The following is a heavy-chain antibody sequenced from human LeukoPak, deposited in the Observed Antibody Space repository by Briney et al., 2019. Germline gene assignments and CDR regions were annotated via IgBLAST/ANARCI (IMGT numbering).Heavy chain of an antibody. Sequence: SETLPVTCIFSGYFHIGSYWSWLRPARGKGLEWIGYIYYPVDTNYIPSLKSRVPMSVDISKNQCSLRLTSVTAADTAVYYCARRRYYDSSGYNPTYYFDYWGQGILVTVSS. CDR2: IYYPVDT. CDR1: GYFHIGSY. CDR3: ARRRYYDSSGYNPTYYFDY. J-gene: IGHJ4*02. V-gene: IGHV4-59*01. D-gene: IGHD3-22*01.